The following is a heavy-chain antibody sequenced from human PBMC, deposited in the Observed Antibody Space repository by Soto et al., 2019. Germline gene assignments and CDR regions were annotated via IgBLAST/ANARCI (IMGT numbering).Heavy chain of an antibody. D-gene: IGHD6-6*01. Sequence: QVQLRESGPGLVKPSQTLSLTCNVSGVSINSGTYYWSWIRQPPGKGLEWIGYNSYSGSTYYNPSLKSRVSISEDTSTTQFSLKLSSVTATDTAVYYCARHSTSSYWYFGLWGRGTLVTVSS. CDR1: GVSINSGTYY. J-gene: IGHJ2*01. CDR3: ARHSTSSYWYFGL. CDR2: NSYSGST. V-gene: IGHV4-30-4*01.